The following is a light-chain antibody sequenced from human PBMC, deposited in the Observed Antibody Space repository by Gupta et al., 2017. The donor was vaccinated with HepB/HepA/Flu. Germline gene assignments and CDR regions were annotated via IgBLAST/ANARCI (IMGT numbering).Light chain of an antibody. J-gene: IGKJ2*01. V-gene: IGKV3-15*01. Sequence: EIVMTQSPATLSVSPGESATLSCRASQNVRNNVAWYQQKPGQAPRLLIYGTSTRDTGIPARFSCSGYGTEFTLTISSLQSEDFAVYYCQQYKNWPPFTFGQGTKLEI. CDR1: QNVRNN. CDR3: QQYKNWPPFT. CDR2: GTS.